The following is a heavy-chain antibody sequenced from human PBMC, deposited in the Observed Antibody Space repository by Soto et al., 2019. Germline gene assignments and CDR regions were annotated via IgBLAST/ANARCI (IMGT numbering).Heavy chain of an antibody. CDR1: GGSIFSGGYY. CDR3: ASRRSGYDYCFDP. J-gene: IGHJ5*02. V-gene: IGHV4-31*03. CDR2: IYYSGST. D-gene: IGHD5-12*01. Sequence: QVQLQESGPGLVKPSQTLSLTCTVSGGSIFSGGYYWSWIREHPGKGLEWIGYIYYSGSTYYNPSLKSRVTISVDPSKNQFSLKLSSVTAADTAVYYCASRRSGYDYCFDPWGQGTLVTVSS.